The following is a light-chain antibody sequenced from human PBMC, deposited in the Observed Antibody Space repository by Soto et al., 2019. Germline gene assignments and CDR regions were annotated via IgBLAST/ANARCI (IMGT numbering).Light chain of an antibody. CDR2: ENN. CDR1: SSNIGNNY. Sequence: QSVLTQPPSVSAAPGQKVTISCSGFSSNIGNNYVSWYQQVPGTAPKLLIYENNKRPSGIPDRFSGSKSGTSATLEITGLQAWDEADYYCGTWDSSLSAGVFGGGTQLTVL. J-gene: IGLJ2*01. CDR3: GTWDSSLSAGV. V-gene: IGLV1-51*01.